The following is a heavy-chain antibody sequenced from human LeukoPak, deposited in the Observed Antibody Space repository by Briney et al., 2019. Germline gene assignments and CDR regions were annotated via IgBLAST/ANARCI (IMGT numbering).Heavy chain of an antibody. CDR1: GFTFSSYG. J-gene: IGHJ4*02. V-gene: IGHV3-30*02. D-gene: IGHD3-10*01. CDR3: AKAVGGSGSYYSPFDY. CDR2: IRYDGSNK. Sequence: PGGSLRLSCAASGFTFSSYGMHWVHQAPGKGLEWVAFIRYDGSNKYYADSVKGRFTISRDNSKNTLYLQMNSLRAEDTAVYYCAKAVGGSGSYYSPFDYWGQGTLVTVSS.